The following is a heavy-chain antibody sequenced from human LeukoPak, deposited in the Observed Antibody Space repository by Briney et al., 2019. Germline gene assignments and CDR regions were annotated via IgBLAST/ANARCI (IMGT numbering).Heavy chain of an antibody. V-gene: IGHV3-23*01. CDR3: AKNIGGGRRAYDI. CDR2: ISETAVYI. Sequence: QTGGSLRLSCAASGFTFSSHDMHWVRQAPGKGLEWVSAISETAVYIYYADSVKGRFTTSRDNSKNTLYLQMDSLRVEDTAVYFCAKNIGGGRRAYDIWGQGTLVTVSS. D-gene: IGHD2/OR15-2a*01. J-gene: IGHJ3*02. CDR1: GFTFSSHD.